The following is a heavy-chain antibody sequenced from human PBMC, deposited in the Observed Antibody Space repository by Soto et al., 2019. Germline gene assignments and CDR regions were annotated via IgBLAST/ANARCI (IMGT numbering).Heavy chain of an antibody. V-gene: IGHV4-59*01. J-gene: IGHJ4*02. CDR3: ATALVRFGESRFDY. D-gene: IGHD3-10*01. CDR2: IYYSGST. Sequence: QVQLQESGPGLVKPSETLSLTCTVSGGSISSYYWSWIRQPPGKGLEWIGYIYYSGSTNYNPSLKSRVTISVDRSKNQFSLKLSSVTAADTAVYYCATALVRFGESRFDYWGQGTLVPVSS. CDR1: GGSISSYY.